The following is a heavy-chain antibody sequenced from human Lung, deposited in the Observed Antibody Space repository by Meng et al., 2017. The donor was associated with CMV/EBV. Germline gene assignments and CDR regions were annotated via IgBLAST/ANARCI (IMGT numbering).Heavy chain of an antibody. J-gene: IGHJ2*01. CDR2: INPSGGST. D-gene: IGHD2-8*01. CDR1: GYTFTSYY. CDR3: ARGSIVLMVYATRRNWYCDL. Sequence: ASVXVSXKASGYTFTSYYMHWVRQAPGQGLEWMGIINPSGGSTSYAQKFQGRVTMTRDTSTSTVYMELNSLRSEDTAVYYCARGSIVLMVYATRRNWYCDLGXHGTXVTVSS. V-gene: IGHV1-46*01.